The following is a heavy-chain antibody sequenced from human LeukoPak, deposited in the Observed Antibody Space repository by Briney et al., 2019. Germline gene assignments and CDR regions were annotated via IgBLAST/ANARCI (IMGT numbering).Heavy chain of an antibody. Sequence: SETLSLTRAASGGSFSGYNWGWIRQPPGKGLEWIWNIFYSGSTYYSPSPKRRVTISLDTSRNQFSLNLNSVTAAERAGDSCSRVVYLGENWFDSWGEGRLVAVSS. CDR3: SRVVYLGENWFDS. J-gene: IGHJ5*01. CDR1: GGSFSGYN. V-gene: IGHV4-34*11. CDR2: IFYSGST. D-gene: IGHD1-26*01.